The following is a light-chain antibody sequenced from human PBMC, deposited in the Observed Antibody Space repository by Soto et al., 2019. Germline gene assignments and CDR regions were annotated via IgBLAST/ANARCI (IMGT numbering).Light chain of an antibody. CDR1: ESLVYSNGNTY. CDR2: RVS. V-gene: IGKV2-24*01. CDR3: MQGTLWWT. J-gene: IGKJ1*01. Sequence: DIVMTQTPLSLSVTLGQPAAISCRSSESLVYSNGNTYLSWYHQRPGRPPRLLIHRVSNRFSGVPERFSGSGAGTDFTLEISRVEAEDVGIYYCMQGTLWWTFGQGTKVEI.